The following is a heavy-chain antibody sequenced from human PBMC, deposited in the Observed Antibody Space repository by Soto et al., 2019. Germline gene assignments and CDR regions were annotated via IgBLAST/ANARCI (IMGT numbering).Heavy chain of an antibody. CDR1: GGTFSSYA. D-gene: IGHD1-26*01. CDR3: ARVGIKWGYYFDY. CDR2: IIPIFGTA. J-gene: IGHJ4*02. Sequence: GASVKVLCKASGGTFSSYASSWVRQAPGQGLEWMGGIIPIFGTANYAQKFQGRVTITADESTSTAYMELSSLRSEDTAVYYCARVGIKWGYYFDYWGQGTLVTVSS. V-gene: IGHV1-69*13.